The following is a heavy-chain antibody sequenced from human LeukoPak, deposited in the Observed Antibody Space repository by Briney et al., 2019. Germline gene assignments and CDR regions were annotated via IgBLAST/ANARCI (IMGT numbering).Heavy chain of an antibody. CDR2: INPNSGGT. CDR1: GYTFTGYY. V-gene: IGHV1-2*02. CDR3: ARTVADTGWFDP. Sequence: ASVKVSCKASGYTFTGYYMHWVRQAPGQGLEWMGWINPNSGGTNYAQKFQGRVTMTRDTSISTAYMELSRLRSDDTAVYYCARTVADTGWFDPWGQRTLVTVSS. J-gene: IGHJ5*02. D-gene: IGHD4-23*01.